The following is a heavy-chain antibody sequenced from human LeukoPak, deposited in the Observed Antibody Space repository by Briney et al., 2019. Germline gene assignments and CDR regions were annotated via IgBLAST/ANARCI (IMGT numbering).Heavy chain of an antibody. CDR2: INHSGST. J-gene: IGHJ2*01. Sequence: SETLSLTCAVYGGSFSGYYWSWIRQPPGKGLEWIGEINHSGSTNYNPSLKSRVTISVDTSKNQFSLKLSSVTAAGTAVYYCARARFGQRWLQLSNWYFDLWGRGTLVTVSS. CDR1: GGSFSGYY. V-gene: IGHV4-34*01. CDR3: ARARFGQRWLQLSNWYFDL. D-gene: IGHD5-24*01.